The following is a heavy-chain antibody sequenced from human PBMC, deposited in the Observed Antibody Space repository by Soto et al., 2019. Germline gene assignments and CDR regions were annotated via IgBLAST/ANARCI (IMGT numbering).Heavy chain of an antibody. CDR1: GCTFSSYA. CDR2: IIPIFGTA. J-gene: IGHJ4*02. D-gene: IGHD4-17*01. CDR3: ARDLPYYVDYAQFK. V-gene: IGHV1-69*13. Sequence: SVKVSCKASGCTFSSYAISWVRQAPGQGLEWMGGIIPIFGTANYAQKFQGRVTITADESTSTAYMELSSLRSEDTAVYYCARDLPYYVDYAQFKWGQGNIVSVSS.